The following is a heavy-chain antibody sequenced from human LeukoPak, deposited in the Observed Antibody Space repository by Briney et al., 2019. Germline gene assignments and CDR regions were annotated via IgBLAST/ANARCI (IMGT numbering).Heavy chain of an antibody. D-gene: IGHD4-11*01. Sequence: SETLSLTCTVSGYSISSGYYWGWIRQPPGKGLEWIGSIYYSGSTYYNPSLKSRVTISVDTSKNQFSLKLSSVTAADTAVYYCARVQDWFDPWGQGTLVTVSS. CDR3: ARVQDWFDP. V-gene: IGHV4-38-2*02. CDR1: GYSISSGYY. CDR2: IYYSGST. J-gene: IGHJ5*02.